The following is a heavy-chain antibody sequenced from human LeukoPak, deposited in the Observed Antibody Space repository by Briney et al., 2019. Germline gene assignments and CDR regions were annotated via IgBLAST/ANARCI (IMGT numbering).Heavy chain of an antibody. CDR2: ISSSSSYI. CDR3: AKDSGYYYDSSGYSL. CDR1: GFTFSSYS. D-gene: IGHD3-22*01. J-gene: IGHJ4*02. V-gene: IGHV3-21*01. Sequence: GGSLRLSCVVSGFTFSSYSMNWVRQAPGKGLEWVSSISSSSSYIEYADSVKGRFTISKDNAKKSLYLQMNSLRAEDTALYYCAKDSGYYYDSSGYSLWGQGTLVTVSS.